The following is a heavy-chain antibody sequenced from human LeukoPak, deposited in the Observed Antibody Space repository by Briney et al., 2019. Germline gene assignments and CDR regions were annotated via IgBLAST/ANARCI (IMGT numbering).Heavy chain of an antibody. J-gene: IGHJ2*01. V-gene: IGHV4-61*02. D-gene: IGHD6-13*01. CDR2: IYSSGRI. Sequence: PSETLSLTCTVSGDSISSGSYYWSWIQQPAGKGLEWIGRIYSSGRINYNPSLKSRVTMSLGTSKKQFSLKLTSVTAADTAVYYCARLTSSWYQDWYFDLWGRGTLVTVSS. CDR1: GDSISSGSYY. CDR3: ARLTSSWYQDWYFDL.